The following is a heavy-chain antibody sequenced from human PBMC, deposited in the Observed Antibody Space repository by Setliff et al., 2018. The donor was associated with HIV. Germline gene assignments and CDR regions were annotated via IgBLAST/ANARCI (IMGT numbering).Heavy chain of an antibody. D-gene: IGHD3-10*01. Sequence: PGGSLRLSCAASGFTFSTYAMTWIRQAPGRGLEWVSVISGSGDTTYYSDSVKGRFTISRDNAKNSLYLQMNSLRDDDTAMYYCACPKEGYSGSGGAFENWGQGTMVTVS. CDR1: GFTFSTYA. CDR2: ISGSGDTT. V-gene: IGHV3-23*01. J-gene: IGHJ3*02. CDR3: ACPKEGYSGSGGAFEN.